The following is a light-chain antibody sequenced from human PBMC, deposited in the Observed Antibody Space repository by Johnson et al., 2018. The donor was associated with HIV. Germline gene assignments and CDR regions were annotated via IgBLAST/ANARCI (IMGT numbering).Light chain of an antibody. V-gene: IGLV1-51*01. CDR1: SSNIGRNY. CDR3: GTWDSSLSFYV. J-gene: IGLJ1*01. CDR2: DNN. Sequence: QSVLTQPPSVSAAPGQKVTISCSGSSSNIGRNYVSWYQQLPGTAPKLLIFDNNKRPSGIPDRFSGSKSGTSATLGITGLQTGDEADYYCGTWDSSLSFYVFGTGTKVTVL.